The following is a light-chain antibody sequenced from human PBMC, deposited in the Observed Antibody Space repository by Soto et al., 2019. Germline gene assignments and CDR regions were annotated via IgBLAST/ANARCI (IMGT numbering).Light chain of an antibody. CDR2: WAS. CDR3: QQYYSTPLT. Sequence: DIVMTQSPDSLAVSLGERATINCKSSQSVLYSSNTKNYLAWYQQKPGQPPKLLIYWASTRESGVPDRFGGSGSGTDFTLTISSLQAEDVAVYYCQQYYSTPLTFGGGTKVEIK. CDR1: QSVLYSSNTKNY. J-gene: IGKJ4*01. V-gene: IGKV4-1*01.